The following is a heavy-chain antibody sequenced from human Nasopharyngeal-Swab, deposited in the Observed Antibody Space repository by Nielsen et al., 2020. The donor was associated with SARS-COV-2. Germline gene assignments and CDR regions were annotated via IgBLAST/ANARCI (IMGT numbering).Heavy chain of an antibody. V-gene: IGHV3-23*01. CDR2: ISGSGGST. CDR1: GFTFSSYA. Sequence: GVSPKISCAASGFTFSSYAMSWVRQAPGKGLEWVSAISGSGGSTYYADSVKGRFTISRDNSKNTLYLQMNSLRAEDTAVYYCAKVSWEWELLRWYFDYWGQGTLVTVSS. CDR3: AKVSWEWELLRWYFDY. D-gene: IGHD1-26*01. J-gene: IGHJ4*02.